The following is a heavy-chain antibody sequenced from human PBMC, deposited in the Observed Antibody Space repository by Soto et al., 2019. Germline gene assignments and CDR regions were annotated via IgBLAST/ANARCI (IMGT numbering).Heavy chain of an antibody. Sequence: PGGSLRLSCAASGFTFSSYSMNWVRQAPGKGLEWVSYISSSSSTIYYADSVKGRFTISRDNAKNSLYLQMNSLRAEDTAVYYCARDAVVAATLYYYYYMDVWGKGTTVTVSS. CDR3: ARDAVVAATLYYYYYMDV. V-gene: IGHV3-48*01. J-gene: IGHJ6*03. D-gene: IGHD2-15*01. CDR1: GFTFSSYS. CDR2: ISSSSSTI.